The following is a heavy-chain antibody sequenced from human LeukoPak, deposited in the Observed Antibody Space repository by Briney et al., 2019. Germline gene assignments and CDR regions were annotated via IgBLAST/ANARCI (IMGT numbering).Heavy chain of an antibody. V-gene: IGHV3-53*01. CDR2: IYSGGST. Sequence: GGSLRLSCAASGFTVISNYMSWVRQAPGKGLEWVSVIYSGGSTYYADSVKGRFTISRDNSKNTLYLQMNSLRAEDTAVYYCAREGRGSYDYWGQGTILAVSA. D-gene: IGHD2-15*01. CDR3: AREGRGSYDY. J-gene: IGHJ4*02. CDR1: GFTVISNY.